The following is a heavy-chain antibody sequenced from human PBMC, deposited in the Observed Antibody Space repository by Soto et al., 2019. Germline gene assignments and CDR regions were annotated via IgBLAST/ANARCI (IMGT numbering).Heavy chain of an antibody. CDR2: IKQDGSEK. V-gene: IGHV3-7*01. J-gene: IGHJ6*02. Sequence: GGSLRLSCAASGFTFSTYWMNWVRQAPGKGLEWVANIKQDGSEKYYVDSVKGRFAISRDNAKDSLFLQMNNLRAEDTAVYYCVRDWSTFWGMDVWGHGTTVTVSS. CDR3: VRDWSTFWGMDV. CDR1: GFTFSTYW.